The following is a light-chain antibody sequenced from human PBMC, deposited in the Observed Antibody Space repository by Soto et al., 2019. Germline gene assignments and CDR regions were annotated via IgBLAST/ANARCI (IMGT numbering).Light chain of an antibody. J-gene: IGKJ4*01. V-gene: IGKV3D-15*01. Sequence: EIVMTQSPATLYVSPGERATLSCRASQSVNSNLAWYQQKPGQAPRVLIYDISTRATGIPTRFSGSGSGTEFTLTISSLQSEDFAVYYCQQYNSWPLTFGGGTKVEIK. CDR3: QQYNSWPLT. CDR2: DIS. CDR1: QSVNSN.